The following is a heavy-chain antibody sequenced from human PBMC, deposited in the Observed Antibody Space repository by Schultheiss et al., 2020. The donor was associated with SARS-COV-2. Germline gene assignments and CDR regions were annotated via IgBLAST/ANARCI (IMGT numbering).Heavy chain of an antibody. CDR3: ARGGGVYGDYVDY. D-gene: IGHD4-17*01. CDR1: GFTFSSYW. V-gene: IGHV3-74*01. CDR2: ISGSGGST. J-gene: IGHJ4*02. Sequence: GGSLRLSCAASGFTFSSYWMHWVRQAPGKGLVWVSAISGSGGSTYYADSVKGRFTISRDNAKNTLYLQMNSLRAEDTAVYYCARGGGVYGDYVDYWGQGTLVTVSS.